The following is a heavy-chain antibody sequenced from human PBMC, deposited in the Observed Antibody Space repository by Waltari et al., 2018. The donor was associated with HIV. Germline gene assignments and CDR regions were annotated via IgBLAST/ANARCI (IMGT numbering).Heavy chain of an antibody. V-gene: IGHV1-8*01. J-gene: IGHJ4*02. CDR2: MSQNREKA. D-gene: IGHD3-3*01. CDR1: GYDFSTFD. Sequence: QVQLVQSGAEVKQPGASVRVSCKTSGYDFSTFDLNWVRQAAGQGREWRGWMSQNREKAGYAQRFKGRVSMTRDTAIDTAYMELSSLTAHDTAVYYCAKSRPGAVFGDNWGQGTLVAVSS. CDR3: AKSRPGAVFGDN.